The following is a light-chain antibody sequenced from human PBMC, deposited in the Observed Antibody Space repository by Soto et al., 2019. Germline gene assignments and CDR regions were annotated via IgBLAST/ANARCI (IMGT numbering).Light chain of an antibody. V-gene: IGKV1-33*01. CDR1: QSISSW. CDR3: QQFENLPLT. CDR2: DAS. Sequence: DIQMTQSPSTLSASVGDRVTITCRASQSISSWLAWYQQKPGQAPNLLIYDASSLETGVPSRFSGGGSGTHFTFTISSLQPEDIGTYFCQQFENLPLTFGGGTKVEI. J-gene: IGKJ4*01.